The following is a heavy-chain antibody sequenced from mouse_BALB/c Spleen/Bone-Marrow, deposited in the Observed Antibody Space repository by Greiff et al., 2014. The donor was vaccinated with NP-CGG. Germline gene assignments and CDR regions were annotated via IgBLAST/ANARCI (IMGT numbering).Heavy chain of an antibody. CDR3: ARALGDGYYYAMDY. J-gene: IGHJ4*01. D-gene: IGHD2-3*01. V-gene: IGHV1-69*02. CDR2: IDPSDSET. CDR1: GYTFTSYW. Sequence: QVQLKESGAELVKPGAPVRLSCKASGYTFTSYWMNWVKQRPGRGLEWIGRIDPSDSETHYIQKFKDKATLTVDKSSSTAYIQLSSLTSEDSAVYYCARALGDGYYYAMDYWGQGTSVTVSS.